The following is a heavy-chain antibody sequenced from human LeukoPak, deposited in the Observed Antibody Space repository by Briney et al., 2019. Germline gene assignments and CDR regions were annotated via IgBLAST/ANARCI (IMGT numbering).Heavy chain of an antibody. CDR2: IRYDGSNK. CDR3: AKDLLWEHTPEDY. Sequence: PGGSLRLSCAASGFTFSSYGIHWVRQAPGKGLEWVAFIRYDGSNKYYADSVKGRFTISRDNSKNTLYLQMNSLRAEDTAVYYCAKDLLWEHTPEDYWGQGTLVTVSS. D-gene: IGHD1-26*01. CDR1: GFTFSSYG. J-gene: IGHJ4*02. V-gene: IGHV3-30*02.